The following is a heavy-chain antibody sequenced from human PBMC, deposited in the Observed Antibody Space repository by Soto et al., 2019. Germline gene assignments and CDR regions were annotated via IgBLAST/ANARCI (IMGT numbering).Heavy chain of an antibody. CDR2: IKSKANSYAT. V-gene: IGHV3-73*01. D-gene: IGHD6-6*01. CDR3: TRSSIAARID. Sequence: GGSLRLSCAASGFTFSNAWMNWVRQAPGKGLERVGRIKSKANSYATEYAASVKGRLTISRDDSKNTAYLQMNSLKTEDTAVYYCTRSSIAARIDWGQGTLVTVSS. J-gene: IGHJ4*02. CDR1: GFTFSNAW.